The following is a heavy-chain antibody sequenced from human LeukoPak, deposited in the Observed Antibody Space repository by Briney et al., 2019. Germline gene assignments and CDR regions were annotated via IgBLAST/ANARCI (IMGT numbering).Heavy chain of an antibody. V-gene: IGHV3-74*01. CDR3: ARAYYDFWSGYSPDGY. CDR1: GFTFSSYW. D-gene: IGHD3-3*01. Sequence: GGSLRLSCAASGFTFSSYWMHWVRQAPGKGLVWVSRINSDGSSTSYADSVEGRFTISRDNAKNTLYLQMNSLRAEDTAVYYCARAYYDFWSGYSPDGYWGQGTLVTVSS. J-gene: IGHJ4*02. CDR2: INSDGSST.